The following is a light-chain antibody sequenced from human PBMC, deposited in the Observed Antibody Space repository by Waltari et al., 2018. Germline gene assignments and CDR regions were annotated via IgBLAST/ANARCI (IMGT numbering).Light chain of an antibody. CDR2: WTS. CDR1: NNVLYRSNNKNY. J-gene: IGKJ2*01. Sequence: DIVMTQSPESLAVSLGERDTINCKSSNNVLYRSNNKNYLAWYQHKPGQPPKLLIYWTSTRESGVPDRFSGSGSGTDFTLTISSLQAEDVAVYYCQQYYTTPHTFGQGTKLEIK. V-gene: IGKV4-1*01. CDR3: QQYYTTPHT.